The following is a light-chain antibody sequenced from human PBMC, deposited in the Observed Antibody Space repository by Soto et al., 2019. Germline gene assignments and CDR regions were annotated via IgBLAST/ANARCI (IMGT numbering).Light chain of an antibody. J-gene: IGKJ4*01. CDR3: QQYNSYSPLT. CDR1: QSISSW. Sequence: DIQRTQSPSTLSGSVGDRVTITCRASQSISSWLAWYQQKPGKAPKLLIFDAFSLESGVPPRFSGSRSGTEFTLTISSLQPDDYATYYCQQYNSYSPLTFGGGTKVDI. CDR2: DAF. V-gene: IGKV1-5*01.